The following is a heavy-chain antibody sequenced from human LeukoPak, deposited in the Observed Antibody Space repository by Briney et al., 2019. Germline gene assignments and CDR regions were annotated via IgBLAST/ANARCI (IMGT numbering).Heavy chain of an antibody. CDR2: IDSRDNT. CDR3: AREAFAYQNWFDP. CDR1: GXTHRNNH. D-gene: IGHD2-21*01. Sequence: PGGSLRLSCAASGXTHRNNHMRWARDAPGKGLEWVSVIDSRDNTYHADAVKGRFTISRHTSKNALYLQMNSLRAEDTAVYYCAREAFAYQNWFDPWGQGTLVTVSS. J-gene: IGHJ5*02. V-gene: IGHV3-53*04.